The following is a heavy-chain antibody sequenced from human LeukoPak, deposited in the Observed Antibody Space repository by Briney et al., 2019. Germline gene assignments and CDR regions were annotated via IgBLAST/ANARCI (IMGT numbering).Heavy chain of an antibody. D-gene: IGHD6-19*01. J-gene: IGHJ4*02. V-gene: IGHV1-2*02. CDR1: GYTFTGYY. CDR2: INPNSGGT. CDR3: AREIAVRPGRGIDY. Sequence: ASVKVSCKASGYTFTGYYMHWVRQAPGQGLEWMGWINPNSGGTNYAQKLQGRVTMTTDTSTSTAYMELRSLRSDDTAVYYCAREIAVRPGRGIDYWGQGTLVTVSS.